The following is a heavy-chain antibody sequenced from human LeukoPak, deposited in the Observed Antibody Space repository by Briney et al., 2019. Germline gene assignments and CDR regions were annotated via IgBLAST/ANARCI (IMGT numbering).Heavy chain of an antibody. J-gene: IGHJ4*02. Sequence: SETLSLTCTVSGGSISSYYWSWIRRPPGKGLEWIGYIYYSGSTNYNPSLKSRVTISVDTSKNQFSLKLSSVTAADTAVYYCARDRVHEELGTFDYWGQGTLVTVSS. V-gene: IGHV4-59*01. CDR1: GGSISSYY. D-gene: IGHD7-27*01. CDR2: IYYSGST. CDR3: ARDRVHEELGTFDY.